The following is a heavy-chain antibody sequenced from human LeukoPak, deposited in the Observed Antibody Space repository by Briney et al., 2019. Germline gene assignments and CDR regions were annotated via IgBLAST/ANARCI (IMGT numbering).Heavy chain of an antibody. Sequence: ASVKVSCKASGYTFTGYYMHWVRQAPGQGLEWMGWTNPNSGGTNYAQKFQGRVTMTRDTSISTAYMELSRLRSDDTAVYYCARDFKMRSPFDYWGQGTLVTVSS. CDR1: GYTFTGYY. CDR2: TNPNSGGT. V-gene: IGHV1-2*02. D-gene: IGHD3-10*01. J-gene: IGHJ4*02. CDR3: ARDFKMRSPFDY.